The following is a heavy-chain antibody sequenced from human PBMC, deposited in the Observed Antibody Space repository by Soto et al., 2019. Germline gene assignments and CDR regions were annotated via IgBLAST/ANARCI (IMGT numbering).Heavy chain of an antibody. V-gene: IGHV1-18*04. J-gene: IGHJ4*02. CDR1: GYTFTSYG. D-gene: IGHD3-10*01. Sequence: ASVKVSFKASGYTFTSYGISWVRQAPGQGLEWMGWISAYNGNTNYAQKLQGRVTMTTDTSTSTAYMELRSLRSDDTAVYYCARALGLHITMVRHYYFDYWGQGTLVTVSS. CDR2: ISAYNGNT. CDR3: ARALGLHITMVRHYYFDY.